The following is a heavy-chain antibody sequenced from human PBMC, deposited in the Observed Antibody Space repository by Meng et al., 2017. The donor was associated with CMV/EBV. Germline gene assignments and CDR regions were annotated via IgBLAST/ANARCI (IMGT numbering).Heavy chain of an antibody. CDR3: ARGSRRLPRFNRFDP. Sequence: QVQLRQCGAGLLKPSETLSLTCAVYGGSFSGYYWSWIRQPPGKGLEWIGEINHSGSTNYNPSLKSRVTISVDTSKNQFSLKLSSVTAADTAVYYCARGSRRLPRFNRFDPWGQGTLVTVSS. J-gene: IGHJ5*02. CDR1: GGSFSGYY. CDR2: INHSGST. V-gene: IGHV4-34*01. D-gene: IGHD3-3*01.